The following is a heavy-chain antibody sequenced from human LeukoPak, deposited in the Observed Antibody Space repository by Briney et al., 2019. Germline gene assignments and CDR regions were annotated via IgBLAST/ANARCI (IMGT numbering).Heavy chain of an antibody. CDR1: GGSISSYY. Sequence: SETLSLTCTVSGGSISSYYWSWIRQPPGKGLEWIGYIYYSGSTNYNPSLKSRVTISVDTSKNQFSLKLSSVTAADTAVYYCARATMIVVGNWFDPWGQGTLVAVSP. CDR2: IYYSGST. D-gene: IGHD3-22*01. J-gene: IGHJ5*02. V-gene: IGHV4-59*01. CDR3: ARATMIVVGNWFDP.